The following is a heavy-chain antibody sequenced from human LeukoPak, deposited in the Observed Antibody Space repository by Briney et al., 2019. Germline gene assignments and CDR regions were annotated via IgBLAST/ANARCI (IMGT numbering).Heavy chain of an antibody. CDR1: GFNFNIYA. Sequence: GRSLRLSCVASGFNFNIYAMHWVRQAPGKGLEWLAVISYDGTNTYYADYVKGRFTISRDNSKNTLYVQMGSLRAEDTAVYYCARMAVGCSGGSCYSDPGDFYYYYYMDVWGKGTTVTISS. D-gene: IGHD2-15*01. CDR3: ARMAVGCSGGSCYSDPGDFYYYYYMDV. J-gene: IGHJ6*03. V-gene: IGHV3-30*04. CDR2: ISYDGTNT.